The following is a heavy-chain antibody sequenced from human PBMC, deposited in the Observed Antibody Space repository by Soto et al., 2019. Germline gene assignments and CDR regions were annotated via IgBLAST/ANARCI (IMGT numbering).Heavy chain of an antibody. CDR2: IWYDGSNK. CDR3: ARDPLRYCSGGSCYSGFYY. J-gene: IGHJ4*02. Sequence: GGSLRLSCAASGFTFSSYGMHWVRQAPGKGLEWVAVIWYDGSNKYYADSVKGRFTISRDNSKNTLYLQMNSLRAEDTAVYYCARDPLRYCSGGSCYSGFYYWGQGTLVTVSS. V-gene: IGHV3-33*01. CDR1: GFTFSSYG. D-gene: IGHD2-15*01.